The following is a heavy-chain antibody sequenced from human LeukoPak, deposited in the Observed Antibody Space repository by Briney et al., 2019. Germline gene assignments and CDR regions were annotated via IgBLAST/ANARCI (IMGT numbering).Heavy chain of an antibody. CDR1: GYTFTSYY. V-gene: IGHV1-2*02. CDR3: ARAHDSGGHNADY. CDR2: INPNSGGT. J-gene: IGHJ4*02. D-gene: IGHD3-22*01. Sequence: ASVKVSCKASGYTFTSYYMHWVRQAPGQGLEWMGWINPNSGGTNFAQKFQGRVTMTRDTSISTAYMELSRLRSDDTAVYYCARAHDSGGHNADYWGQGTLVTVSS.